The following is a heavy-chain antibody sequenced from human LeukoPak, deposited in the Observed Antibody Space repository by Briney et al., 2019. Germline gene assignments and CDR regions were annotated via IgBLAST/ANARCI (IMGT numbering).Heavy chain of an antibody. V-gene: IGHV4-34*01. CDR2: INHSGSTT. CDR3: ARKSGYARDY. J-gene: IGHJ4*02. CDR1: GGSFSGYY. D-gene: IGHD5-12*01. Sequence: SETLSLTCAVYGGSFSGYYWSWIRQPPGKGLEWIGEINHSGSTTNYNPSLKSRITMSVDTSKNQFSLKLTSVTAADTAVYYCARKSGYARDYWGQGNLVIVSS.